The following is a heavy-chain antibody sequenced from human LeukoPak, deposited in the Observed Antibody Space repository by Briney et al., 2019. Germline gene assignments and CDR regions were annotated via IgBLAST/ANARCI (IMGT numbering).Heavy chain of an antibody. V-gene: IGHV1-46*01. D-gene: IGHD2-2*02. J-gene: IGHJ4*02. Sequence: ASVKVSCKASGYTFTSYYMHWVRQAPGQGLEWMGIINPSGGSTSYAQKFQGRVTMTRDTSTSTVYMELSSLRSEDTAVYYCARAVQKYCSSTSCYNPLDYWGQGTLVTASS. CDR3: ARAVQKYCSSTSCYNPLDY. CDR1: GYTFTSYY. CDR2: INPSGGST.